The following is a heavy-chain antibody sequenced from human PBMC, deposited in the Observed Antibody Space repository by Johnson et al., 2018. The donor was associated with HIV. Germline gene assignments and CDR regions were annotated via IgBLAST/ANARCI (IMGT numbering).Heavy chain of an antibody. V-gene: IGHV3-23*04. CDR1: ELTSSNYA. D-gene: IGHD2/OR15-2a*01. Sequence: VQLVESGGGLVQPGGSLRLSCVASELTSSNYAISWVRQAPGQGLEWVSAIRASGRDIYYGNSVKGRFTIPRDNSKDTMYLQMNSLRPEDTALYFCARDAKLPLPSGTIFYAFDIWGHGTLVTVSS. J-gene: IGHJ3*02. CDR2: IRASGRDI. CDR3: ARDAKLPLPSGTIFYAFDI.